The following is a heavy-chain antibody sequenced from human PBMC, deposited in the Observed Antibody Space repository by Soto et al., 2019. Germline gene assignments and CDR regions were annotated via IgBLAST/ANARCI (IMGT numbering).Heavy chain of an antibody. V-gene: IGHV4-34*01. CDR1: GGSFSGYY. CDR2: INHSGST. CDR3: ARGYCSCGSCYSVDY. Sequence: QVQLQQWGAGLLKPSETLSLTCAVYGGSFSGYYWSWIRQPPGKGLEWIGEINHSGSTNYNPSLKRRDNISVDTSKNQFSLKLSSVTAADTAVYYCARGYCSCGSCYSVDYWGQGTLVTVSS. J-gene: IGHJ4*02. D-gene: IGHD2-15*01.